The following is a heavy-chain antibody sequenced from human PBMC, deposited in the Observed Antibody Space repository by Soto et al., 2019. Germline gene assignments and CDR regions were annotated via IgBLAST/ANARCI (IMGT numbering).Heavy chain of an antibody. CDR2: ISGSGGST. V-gene: IGHV3-23*01. D-gene: IGHD2-8*01. CDR3: AKTGYCTNGVCSRPYYYYGMDV. J-gene: IGHJ6*02. CDR1: GFTFSSYA. Sequence: GGSLRLSCAASGFTFSSYAMSWVRQAPGKGLERVSAISGSGGSTYYADSVKGRFTISRDNSKNTLYLQMNSLRAEDTAVYYCAKTGYCTNGVCSRPYYYYGMDVWGQGTTVTVSS.